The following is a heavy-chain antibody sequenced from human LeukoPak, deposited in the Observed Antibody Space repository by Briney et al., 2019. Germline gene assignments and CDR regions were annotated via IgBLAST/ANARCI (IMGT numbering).Heavy chain of an antibody. CDR2: ISSSSSYI. V-gene: IGHV3-21*01. D-gene: IGHD3-16*02. J-gene: IGHJ4*02. Sequence: GGSLRLSCAASGFTFSSYSMNWVRQAPGKGLEWVSSISSSSSYIYYADSVKGRFTISRDNAKNSLYLQMNSLRAEDTAVYYCASSLTFGGVIGKWGQGTLVTVSS. CDR3: ASSLTFGGVIGK. CDR1: GFTFSSYS.